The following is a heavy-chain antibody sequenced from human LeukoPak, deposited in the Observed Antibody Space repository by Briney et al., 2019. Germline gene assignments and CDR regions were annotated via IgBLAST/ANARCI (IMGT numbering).Heavy chain of an antibody. J-gene: IGHJ3*02. Sequence: KASETLSLTCTVSGGSISSYYWSWIRQPPGKGLEWIGCIYYSGSTNYNPSLKSRVTISVDTSKNQFSLKLSSVTAAGTAVYYCARGLYYDSGAFDIWGQGTMVTVSS. CDR3: ARGLYYDSGAFDI. V-gene: IGHV4-59*01. D-gene: IGHD3-22*01. CDR2: IYYSGST. CDR1: GGSISSYY.